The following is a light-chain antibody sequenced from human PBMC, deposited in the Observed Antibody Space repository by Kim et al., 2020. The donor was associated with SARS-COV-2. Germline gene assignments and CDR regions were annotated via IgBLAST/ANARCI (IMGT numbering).Light chain of an antibody. Sequence: RPVALGERATLFCRASQSVSNNLAWYQQKPGQAPRLLIYGASTRATDIPARFSGSGSGTEFTLTISSLQSEDFAVYFCQQYNHWYTFGQGTKLEI. CDR1: QSVSNN. J-gene: IGKJ2*01. V-gene: IGKV3-15*01. CDR2: GAS. CDR3: QQYNHWYT.